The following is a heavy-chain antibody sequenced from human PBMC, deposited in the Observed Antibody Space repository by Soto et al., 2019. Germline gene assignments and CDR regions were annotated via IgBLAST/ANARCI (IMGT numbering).Heavy chain of an antibody. J-gene: IGHJ3*02. CDR3: TRPRSRNLWEVYDAFDI. D-gene: IGHD1-26*01. CDR2: IRSKANSYAT. CDR1: GFTFSGSA. V-gene: IGHV3-73*01. Sequence: GGSLRLSCAASGFTFSGSAMHWVRQASGKGLEWVGRIRSKANSYATAYAASVKGRFTISRDDSKNTAYLQMNSLKTEDTAVYYCTRPRSRNLWEVYDAFDIWGQGTMVTVSS.